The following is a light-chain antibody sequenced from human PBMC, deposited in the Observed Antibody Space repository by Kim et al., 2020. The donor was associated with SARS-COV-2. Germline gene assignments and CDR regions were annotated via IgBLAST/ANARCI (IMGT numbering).Light chain of an antibody. CDR1: SIRSSY. CDR3: NSRDSSGNHVI. CDR2: GRN. V-gene: IGLV3-19*01. J-gene: IGLJ2*01. Sequence: ALGQTVRITCQGDSIRSSYATWYQQRPGQAPILVIYGRNKRPSGFPDRFSASTSGNTASLTITGAQAEDEADYYCNSRDSSGNHVIFGGGTQLTVL.